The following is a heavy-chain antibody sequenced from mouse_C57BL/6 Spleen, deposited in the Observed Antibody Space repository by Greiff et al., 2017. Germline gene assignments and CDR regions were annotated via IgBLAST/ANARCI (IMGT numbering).Heavy chain of an antibody. V-gene: IGHV1-69*01. CDR3: ARADYGDHYFDY. CDR1: GYTFTSYW. CDR2: IDPSDSYT. Sequence: QVQLQQSGAELVMPGASVKLSCKASGYTFTSYWMHWVKQRPGQGLEWIGEIDPSDSYTNYNQKFKVKSTLTVDKSSSTAYMQLSSLTSEDSAVYYCARADYGDHYFDYWGQGTTLTVSS. J-gene: IGHJ2*01. D-gene: IGHD2-13*01.